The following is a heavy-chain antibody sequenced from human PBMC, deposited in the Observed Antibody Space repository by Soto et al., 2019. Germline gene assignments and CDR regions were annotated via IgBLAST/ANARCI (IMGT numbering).Heavy chain of an antibody. CDR1: GFSLSTSGVG. V-gene: IGHV2-5*02. CDR3: AHRPVAASETGSKSFDP. CDR2: IYWEDDK. Sequence: QITLKESGPTLVKPTQTLTLTCNFSGFSLSTSGVGVGRIRQPPGKALKWLALIYWEDDKRSSPSLKSRLTPPEYTSKTQVVLTMTTTDPVDTATYYCAHRPVAASETGSKSFDPWGPGTLVSVSS. J-gene: IGHJ5*02. D-gene: IGHD6-13*01.